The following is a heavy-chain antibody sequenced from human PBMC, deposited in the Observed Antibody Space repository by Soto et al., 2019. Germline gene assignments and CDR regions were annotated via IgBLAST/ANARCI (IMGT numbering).Heavy chain of an antibody. V-gene: IGHV1-24*01. CDR2: FDPEDGET. Sequence: ASVKVSCKVSGYTLTELSMHWVRQAPGKGLEWMGGFDPEDGETIYAQKFQGRVTMTEDTSTDTAYMELSSLRSEDTAVYYCATDGGGSSGWYTWVYWGQGTLVTVSS. CDR3: ATDGGGSSGWYTWVY. D-gene: IGHD6-19*01. J-gene: IGHJ4*02. CDR1: GYTLTELS.